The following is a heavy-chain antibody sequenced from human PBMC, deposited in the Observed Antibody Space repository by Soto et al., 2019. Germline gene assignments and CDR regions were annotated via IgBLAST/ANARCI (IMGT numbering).Heavy chain of an antibody. CDR3: ARECSGGSCYLQGFDY. CDR1: GYTFTSYY. CDR2: INPSGGST. J-gene: IGHJ4*02. V-gene: IGHV1-46*03. D-gene: IGHD2-15*01. Sequence: GASVKVSCKASGYTFTSYYMHWVRQAPGQGLEWMGIINPSGGSTSYAQKFQGRVTMTRDTSTSTVYMELSSLRSEDTAVYYCARECSGGSCYLQGFDYWGQGTLVTVSS.